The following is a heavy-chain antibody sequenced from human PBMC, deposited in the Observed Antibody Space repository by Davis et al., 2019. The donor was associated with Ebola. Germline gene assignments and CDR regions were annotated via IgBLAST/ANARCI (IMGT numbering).Heavy chain of an antibody. CDR1: GYSFSTYW. V-gene: IGHV5-51*01. J-gene: IGHJ4*02. CDR3: ARSSWNYGSHFDY. Sequence: GESLKISCKGSGYSFSTYWIGWVRQLPGKGLEWMGIIYPGDSDTRYSPSFQGQVTISADKSISTAYLQWSSLKASDTAMYYCARSSWNYGSHFDYWGQGTLVTVSA. D-gene: IGHD1-7*01. CDR2: IYPGDSDT.